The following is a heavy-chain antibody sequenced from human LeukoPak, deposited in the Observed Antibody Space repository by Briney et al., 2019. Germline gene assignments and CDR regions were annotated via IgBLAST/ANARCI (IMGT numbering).Heavy chain of an antibody. CDR1: GFTFSSYG. CDR3: ARDRGYYDSSGYSWYYYGMDV. Sequence: PGRSLRLSCAASGFTFSSYGMHWVRQAPGKGLEWVAVIWYDGSNKYYADSVKGRFTISRDNSKNTLYLQMNSLRAEDTAVYYCARDRGYYDSSGYSWYYYGMDVWGQGTTVTVSS. V-gene: IGHV3-33*01. D-gene: IGHD3-22*01. J-gene: IGHJ6*02. CDR2: IWYDGSNK.